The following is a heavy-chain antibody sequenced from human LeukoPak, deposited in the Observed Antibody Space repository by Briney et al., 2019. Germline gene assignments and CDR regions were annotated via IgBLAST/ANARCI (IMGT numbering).Heavy chain of an antibody. CDR2: VIGSSGST. V-gene: IGHV3-23*01. CDR1: GFSFNNYA. Sequence: GGTLTLSCVASGFSFNNYAMNWVRQAPGQGLEWVSLVIGSSGSTFYADSVKGRFTISRDKSKNTLYLQKNSLRAEDTAVYYCAKGAYDYIEIAYFDYWGQGSLVTVSS. CDR3: AKGAYDYIEIAYFDY. D-gene: IGHD5-12*01. J-gene: IGHJ4*02.